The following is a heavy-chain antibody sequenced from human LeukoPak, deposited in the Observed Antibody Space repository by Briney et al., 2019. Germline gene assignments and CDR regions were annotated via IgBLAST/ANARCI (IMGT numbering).Heavy chain of an antibody. CDR1: GYSFAAYY. CDR2: INPQSGGT. J-gene: IGHJ4*02. V-gene: IGHV1-2*02. D-gene: IGHD1/OR15-1a*01. Sequence: ASVKVPCKASGYSFAAYYLHWVRQAPGQGLEWMGWINPQSGGTSSAQKFQGRVTMARDTSITTGYMELNGLTPDDTAVYYCARDNNSATDYWGQGTLVTVSP. CDR3: ARDNNSATDY.